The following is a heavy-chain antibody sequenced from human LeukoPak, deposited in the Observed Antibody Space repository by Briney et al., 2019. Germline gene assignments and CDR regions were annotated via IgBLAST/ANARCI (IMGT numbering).Heavy chain of an antibody. V-gene: IGHV4-34*01. J-gene: IGHJ4*02. CDR2: INHSGST. D-gene: IGHD3-22*01. CDR3: AAYYYDSSGYLG. Sequence: SETLSLTCAVYGGSFSGYYWSWIRQPPGKGLEWIGEINHSGSTNYNPSLKSRVTISVDRTKNQFSLKLTSVTAADTAEYYCAAYYYDSSGYLGCGQGTLVTVSS. CDR1: GGSFSGYY.